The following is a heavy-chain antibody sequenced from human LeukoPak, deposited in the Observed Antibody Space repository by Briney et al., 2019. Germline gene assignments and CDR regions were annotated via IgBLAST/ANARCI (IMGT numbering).Heavy chain of an antibody. CDR1: GFTFSSYA. D-gene: IGHD3-3*01. Sequence: GGSLRLSCAASGFTFSSYAMSWVRQAPGKGLEWVSAISGSGGSTYYADSVKGRFTISRDNSKNTLYLQMNSLRAEDTAVYYCAKGKLSGVWSGSEFGYWGQGTLVTVSS. J-gene: IGHJ4*02. V-gene: IGHV3-23*01. CDR3: AKGKLSGVWSGSEFGY. CDR2: ISGSGGST.